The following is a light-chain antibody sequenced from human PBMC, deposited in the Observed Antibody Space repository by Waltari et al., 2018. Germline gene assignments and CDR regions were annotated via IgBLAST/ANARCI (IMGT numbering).Light chain of an antibody. CDR2: SST. CDR1: TGPVASGNY. J-gene: IGLJ3*02. CDR3: LLHFGGDQLV. Sequence: QTVETQEPSLTVSPGGTVTLTCTSSTGPVASGNYRSWFQQMPGQAPRALIFSSTIKYSWTPARFSGSLLGGKAALTLSSVQPEDEADYYCLLHFGGDQLVFGGGTRLTVL. V-gene: IGLV7-43*01.